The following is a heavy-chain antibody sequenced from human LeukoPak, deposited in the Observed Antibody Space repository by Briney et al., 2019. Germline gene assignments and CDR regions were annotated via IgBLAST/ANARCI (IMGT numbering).Heavy chain of an antibody. Sequence: ASVKVSCKASGYTFTSYYMHWVRQAPAQGLEWMGIINPSGGSTSYAQKFQGRVTMTRDTSTSTVYMELSSLRSEDTAVYYCARGSALVIVGRGYSYGYWGYWGQGTLVTVSS. CDR3: ARGSALVIVGRGYSYGYWGY. D-gene: IGHD5-18*01. J-gene: IGHJ4*02. V-gene: IGHV1-46*01. CDR1: GYTFTSYY. CDR2: INPSGGST.